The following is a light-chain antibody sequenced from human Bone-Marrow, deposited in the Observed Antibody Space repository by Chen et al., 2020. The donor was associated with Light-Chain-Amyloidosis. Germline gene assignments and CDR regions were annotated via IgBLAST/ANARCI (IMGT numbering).Light chain of an antibody. CDR3: QVWDRSSDRPV. J-gene: IGLJ3*02. V-gene: IGLV3-21*02. CDR1: NIGSTS. Sequence: SYVLTQPSSASVAPGQTATIACGGNNIGSTSVHWYQQTPGQAPLLVVYDDSARPSGIPERLSGSNSGQTATLTISRVEAGDEADYYCQVWDRSSDRPVFGGGTKLTVL. CDR2: DDS.